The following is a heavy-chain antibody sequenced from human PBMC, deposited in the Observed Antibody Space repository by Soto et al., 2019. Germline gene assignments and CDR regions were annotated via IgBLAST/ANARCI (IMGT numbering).Heavy chain of an antibody. V-gene: IGHV4-59*08. J-gene: IGHJ4*02. Sequence: QVQLQESGPGLVKPSETLSLTCAVSGASIRSDYWSWIRQIPGRGLEWIGYIYDSERTNYNPSLRSRVTISADTSKNQFSLKVGSVTAADTAVYYCARQWDYWGQGILVTVSS. CDR1: GASIRSDY. CDR3: ARQWDY. CDR2: IYDSERT.